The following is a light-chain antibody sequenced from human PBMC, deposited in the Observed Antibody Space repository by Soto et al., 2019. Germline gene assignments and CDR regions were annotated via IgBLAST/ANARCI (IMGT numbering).Light chain of an antibody. Sequence: ETMKQQSPPPLSXXPGRXPTVXRRXSQSVSDKLAWFQQKPCQAPKLLIYGASTMPTGVPPRFSGSGSGTDFTLTISSMQSEDFAVYYCQQSNSRHPITFGQGTRMENK. CDR3: QQSNSRHPIT. CDR2: GAS. J-gene: IGKJ5*01. V-gene: IGKV3-15*01. CDR1: QSVSDK.